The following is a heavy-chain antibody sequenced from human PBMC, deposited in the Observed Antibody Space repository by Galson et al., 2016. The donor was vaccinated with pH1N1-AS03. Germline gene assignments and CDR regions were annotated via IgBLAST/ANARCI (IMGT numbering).Heavy chain of an antibody. CDR3: ARGRIVVGVVGPGRVRDYFVP. J-gene: IGHJ5*02. CDR1: GGSVSGYG. CDR2: VIHGGSI. Sequence: SETLSLTCAVYGGSVSGYGWSWIRQSPGKGLEWIGEVIHGGSIIYNPSLTSRVTISGDTSRNQFSLQLNSVTAADTAVYYCARGRIVVGVVGPGRVRDYFVPWGQGTLVTVSS. D-gene: IGHD3-22*01. V-gene: IGHV4-34*01.